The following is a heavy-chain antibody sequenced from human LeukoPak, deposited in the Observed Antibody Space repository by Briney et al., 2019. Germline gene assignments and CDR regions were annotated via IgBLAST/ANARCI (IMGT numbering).Heavy chain of an antibody. D-gene: IGHD3-16*02. V-gene: IGHV3-21*01. CDR2: ISSSSSYI. CDR1: GFTLSYHS. J-gene: IGHJ3*02. CDR3: ARVPAGVIGMKDAFDI. Sequence: GGSLRLSCAASGFTLSYHSMNWVRQAPGKGLEWVSFISSSSSYIYYTDSVKGRFTISRDNAKNSLHLQMNSLRAEDTAVYYCARVPAGVIGMKDAFDIWGQGTMVTVSS.